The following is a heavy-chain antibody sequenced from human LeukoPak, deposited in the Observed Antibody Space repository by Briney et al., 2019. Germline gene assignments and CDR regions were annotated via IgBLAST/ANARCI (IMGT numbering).Heavy chain of an antibody. D-gene: IGHD2-15*01. V-gene: IGHV3-7*04. CDR1: GFTFSSYW. CDR3: ARGGLGYCSGGSCYHYYYMDV. Sequence: GGSLRLSCSASGFTFSSYWMNWVRQAPGKGLEWVANIKQDGSDKNYVDSVKGRFTISRDNAKNSLYLQMNSLRAEDTAVYYCARGGLGYCSGGSCYHYYYMDVWGKGTTVTVSS. J-gene: IGHJ6*03. CDR2: IKQDGSDK.